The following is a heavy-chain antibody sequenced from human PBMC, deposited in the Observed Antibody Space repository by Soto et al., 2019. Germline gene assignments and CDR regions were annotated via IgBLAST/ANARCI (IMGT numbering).Heavy chain of an antibody. V-gene: IGHV4-4*02. Sequence: VQLQESGPGLVKPSGTLSLSCAVSGGSISSGNWWSWVRQFPEKGLEWIGEIFHSGSTNHNPSLKSRAIISVANSKNQFSLKLSSVTAADTAVYYCASPRGNTYGPYDYWGQGTLVTVSS. J-gene: IGHJ4*02. CDR1: GGSISSGNW. CDR3: ASPRGNTYGPYDY. CDR2: IFHSGST. D-gene: IGHD5-18*01.